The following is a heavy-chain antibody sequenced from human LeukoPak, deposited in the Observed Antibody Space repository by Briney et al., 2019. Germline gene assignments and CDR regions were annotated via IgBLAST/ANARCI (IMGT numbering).Heavy chain of an antibody. Sequence: GGSLRLSCAASGFTLSNAWMSWVRQAPGKGLEWVGRIKSKGGGGTTDYAAPVKGRFTISRDDSKNTLYLQMNSLKTEDTAVYYCATDLPTLGSGEMDYWGQGTLVTVSS. CDR2: IKSKGGGGTT. D-gene: IGHD3-16*01. V-gene: IGHV3-15*01. CDR3: ATDLPTLGSGEMDY. J-gene: IGHJ4*02. CDR1: GFTLSNAW.